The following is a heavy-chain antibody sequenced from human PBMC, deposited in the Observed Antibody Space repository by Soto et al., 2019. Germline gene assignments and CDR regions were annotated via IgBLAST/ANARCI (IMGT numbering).Heavy chain of an antibody. Sequence: EVQLVESGGGLVQPGGSLRLSCAASGFTFSSYWMSWVRQAPGKGLEWVAIIKQDGSEKYYVDSVKGRFTISRDNAKNSLYLQMNSLRAEDTAVYYCASVRRIYCSGGSCYYFDYWGQGTLVTVSS. V-gene: IGHV3-7*01. CDR3: ASVRRIYCSGGSCYYFDY. J-gene: IGHJ4*02. D-gene: IGHD2-15*01. CDR1: GFTFSSYW. CDR2: IKQDGSEK.